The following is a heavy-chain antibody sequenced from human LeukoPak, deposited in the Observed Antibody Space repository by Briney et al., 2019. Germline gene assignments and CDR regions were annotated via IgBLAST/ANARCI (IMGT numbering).Heavy chain of an antibody. CDR2: VNSDGSST. V-gene: IGHV3-74*01. CDR1: GFTFSNYW. J-gene: IGHJ4*02. CDR3: IRQPDY. Sequence: GGSLRLSCAASGFTFSNYWMHWVRQAPGKGLVWVSHVNSDGSSTNYADSVKGRFTTSRDNAKNTLYLQMNNLRAEDTAVYYCIRQPDYWGQGTLVTVSS.